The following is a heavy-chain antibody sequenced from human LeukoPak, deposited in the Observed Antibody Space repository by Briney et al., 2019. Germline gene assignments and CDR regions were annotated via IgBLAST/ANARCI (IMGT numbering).Heavy chain of an antibody. J-gene: IGHJ6*02. Sequence: ASVKVSCKASGYTFTGYYMHWVRQAPGQGLEWMGWINPNSGGTNYAQKFQGRVTMTRDTSISTAYMELSRLRSDDTAVYYCARVLIRVAAPRSYGMDVWGQGTTVTVSS. CDR2: INPNSGGT. D-gene: IGHD2-15*01. CDR3: ARVLIRVAAPRSYGMDV. V-gene: IGHV1-2*02. CDR1: GYTFTGYY.